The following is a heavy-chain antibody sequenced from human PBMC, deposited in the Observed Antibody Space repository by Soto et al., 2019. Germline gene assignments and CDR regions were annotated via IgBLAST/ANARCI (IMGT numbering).Heavy chain of an antibody. V-gene: IGHV4-59*01. CDR1: GGSISSYY. CDR2: IYYSGST. CDR3: ARSYDFWSGYPPLYYYYGMDV. J-gene: IGHJ6*02. Sequence: PSETLSFTCTVSGGSISSYYWSWIRQPPGKGLEWIGYIYYSGSTNYNPSLKSRVTISVDTSKNQFSLKLSSVTAADTAVYYCARSYDFWSGYPPLYYYYGMDVWGQGTTVTVSS. D-gene: IGHD3-3*01.